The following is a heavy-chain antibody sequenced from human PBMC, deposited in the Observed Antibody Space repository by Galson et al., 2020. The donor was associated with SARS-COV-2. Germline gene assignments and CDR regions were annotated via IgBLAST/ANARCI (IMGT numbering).Heavy chain of an antibody. Sequence: QAGGSLRLSCETSRFTFSSYGMHWVRQAPGKGLEWAAVISYDGTNNYYADSVKGRFTISRDNSKNTLYLQMNSLRAEDTAVYYCAKDQGEGYSSGWYNHYYGMDVWGQGTTVTVSS. D-gene: IGHD6-19*01. CDR2: ISYDGTNN. V-gene: IGHV3-30*18. CDR1: RFTFSSYG. J-gene: IGHJ6*02. CDR3: AKDQGEGYSSGWYNHYYGMDV.